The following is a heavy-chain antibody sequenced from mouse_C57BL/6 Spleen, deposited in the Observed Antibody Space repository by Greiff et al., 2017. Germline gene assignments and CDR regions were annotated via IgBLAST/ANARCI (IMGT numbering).Heavy chain of an antibody. CDR2: ISDGGSYT. V-gene: IGHV5-4*03. D-gene: IGHD4-1*01. CDR3: AVWDFDY. CDR1: GFTFSSYA. Sequence: VKLVESGGGLVKPGGSLKLSCAASGFTFSSYAMSWVRQTPEKRLEWVATISDGGSYTYYPDNVKGRFTISRDNAKNNLYLQMSHLKSEDTAMYYCAVWDFDYWGQGTTLTVSS. J-gene: IGHJ2*01.